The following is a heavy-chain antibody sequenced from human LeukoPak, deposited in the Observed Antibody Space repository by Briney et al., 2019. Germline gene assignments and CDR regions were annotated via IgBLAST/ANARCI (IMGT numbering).Heavy chain of an antibody. D-gene: IGHD5-18*01. Sequence: GGSLRLSCAASGFSFISHWMNWVRQAPGKGLEWVANTNPAGSQQYYMDSVKGRFTISRDNAKKSLYLQMNSLRAEDTAVYYCASQPAVVDLDCWGQGTLVTVSS. CDR1: GFSFISHW. J-gene: IGHJ4*02. CDR2: TNPAGSQQ. V-gene: IGHV3-7*01. CDR3: ASQPAVVDLDC.